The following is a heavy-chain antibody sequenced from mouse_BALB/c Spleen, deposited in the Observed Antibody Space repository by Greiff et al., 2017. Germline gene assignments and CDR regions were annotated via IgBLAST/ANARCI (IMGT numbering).Heavy chain of an antibody. Sequence: VKLLESGPGLVAPSQSLSITCTVSGFSLTSYGVHWVRQSPGKGLEWLGVIWSSGSTDYNAAFISRLSISTANSKSQVFFKMNSLHANDKAINYCARRRTLQDAMDYWGQGTSVTVSS. D-gene: IGHD2-10*01. CDR1: GFSLTSYG. V-gene: IGHV2-2*02. CDR3: ARRRTLQDAMDY. CDR2: IWSSGST. J-gene: IGHJ4*01.